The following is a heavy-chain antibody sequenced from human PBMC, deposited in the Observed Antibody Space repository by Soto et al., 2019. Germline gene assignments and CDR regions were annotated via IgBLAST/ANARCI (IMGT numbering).Heavy chain of an antibody. Sequence: SETLSLTCAVYGGSLSGYYWSWIRQPPGKGLERIGEINHSGSTNYNPSLKSRVTISVDTSKNQFSLKLSSVTAADTAVYYCARTIAVADKSPYYFDYWGQGTLVTVSS. D-gene: IGHD6-19*01. J-gene: IGHJ4*02. CDR2: INHSGST. V-gene: IGHV4-34*01. CDR1: GGSLSGYY. CDR3: ARTIAVADKSPYYFDY.